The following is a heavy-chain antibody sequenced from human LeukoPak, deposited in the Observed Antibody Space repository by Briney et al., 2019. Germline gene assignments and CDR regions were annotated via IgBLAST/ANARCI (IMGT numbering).Heavy chain of an antibody. CDR3: ARHSGYYKSDYY. J-gene: IGHJ4*02. CDR2: ISSSGSTI. CDR1: GFTFSSYE. D-gene: IGHD3-22*01. V-gene: IGHV3-48*03. Sequence: PGGSLRLSCAASGFTFSSYEMNWVRQAPGKGLEWVSYISSSGSTIYYADSVKGRFTISRDNAKNSLYLQMNSLRAEDTAVYYCARHSGYYKSDYYWGQGTLVTVSS.